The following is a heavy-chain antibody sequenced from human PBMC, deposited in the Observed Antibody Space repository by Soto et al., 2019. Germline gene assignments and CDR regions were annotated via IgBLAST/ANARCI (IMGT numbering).Heavy chain of an antibody. CDR3: ARDAQGVFLHF. CDR2: ISAYNGNT. D-gene: IGHD3-16*01. Sequence: QVQLVQSGAEVKKPGASVKVSCKASGYTFTSYGISWVRQAPGQGLEWMGWISAYNGNTNYAQKLQGRVTMTRDTATRTAYVELRSLRSVDTAVYYCARDAQGVFLHFWGQGTLVTVSS. J-gene: IGHJ4*02. CDR1: GYTFTSYG. V-gene: IGHV1-18*01.